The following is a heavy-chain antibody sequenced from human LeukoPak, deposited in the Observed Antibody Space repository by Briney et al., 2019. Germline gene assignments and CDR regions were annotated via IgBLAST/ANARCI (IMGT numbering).Heavy chain of an antibody. CDR1: GGSVSSYY. D-gene: IGHD3-10*01. J-gene: IGHJ5*02. V-gene: IGHV4-4*07. CDR2: IFASGRT. CDR3: TRDSGTTGEVKFDP. Sequence: SETLSLTCTVSGGSVSSYYWSWIRQPAGKGLEWIGRIFASGRTNHNPSLKSRVTMSVDMSKNQVSLDLTSVTAADTAVYYCTRDSGTTGEVKFDPWGQGTLVAVSS.